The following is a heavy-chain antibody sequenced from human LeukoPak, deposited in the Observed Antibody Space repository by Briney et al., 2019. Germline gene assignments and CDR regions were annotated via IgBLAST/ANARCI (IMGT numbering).Heavy chain of an antibody. CDR2: INHSGST. V-gene: IGHV4-34*01. Sequence: PSETLSLTCAVYGGSFSGYYWSWIRQPPGKGLEWIGEINHSGSTNYNPSLKSRVTMSVDTSKNQFSLKLSSVTAADTAVYYCARDSGSYSYLDAFDIWGQGTMVTVSS. CDR3: ARDSGSYSYLDAFDI. CDR1: GGSFSGYY. J-gene: IGHJ3*02. D-gene: IGHD1-26*01.